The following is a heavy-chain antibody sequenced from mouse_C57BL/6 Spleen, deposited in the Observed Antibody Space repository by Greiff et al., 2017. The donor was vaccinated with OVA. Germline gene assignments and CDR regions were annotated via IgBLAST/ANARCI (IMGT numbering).Heavy chain of an antibody. D-gene: IGHD2-4*01. Sequence: QVQLQQSGAELVKPGASVKISCKASGYTFTDYYINWVKQRPGQGLEWIGKIGPGSGSTYYYEKFKGKATLTADKSSSTAYMQLSSLTSEDSAVYFDADYDYDGGFAYWGQGTLVTVSA. CDR3: ADYDYDGGFAY. CDR2: IGPGSGST. J-gene: IGHJ3*01. V-gene: IGHV1-77*01. CDR1: GYTFTDYY.